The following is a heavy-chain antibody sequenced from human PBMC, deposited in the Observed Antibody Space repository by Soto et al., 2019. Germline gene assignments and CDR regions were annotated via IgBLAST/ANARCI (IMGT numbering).Heavy chain of an antibody. D-gene: IGHD5-18*01. J-gene: IGHJ4*02. CDR2: ISYDGSNK. CDR1: GFTFSRYA. CDR3: ARDRSFRDRGYSYGLPFPGY. Sequence: PGGSLRLSGATSGFTFSRYAMDWVGHAPGKGLEWVAVISYDGSNKYYADSVKGRFTISRDNSKNTLYLQMNSLRAEDTAVYYCARDRSFRDRGYSYGLPFPGYWGQGTLVTVSS. V-gene: IGHV3-30-3*01.